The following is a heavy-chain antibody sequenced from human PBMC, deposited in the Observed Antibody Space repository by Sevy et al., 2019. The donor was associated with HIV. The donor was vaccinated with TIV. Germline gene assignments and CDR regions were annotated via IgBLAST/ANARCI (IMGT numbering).Heavy chain of an antibody. CDR1: GFTFSNYA. CDR3: ARKYDSSGYFDY. CDR2: ISGSGGSGDKT. Sequence: GGSLRLSCAASGFTFSNYAMNWVRQAPGKGLEWVSGISGSGGSGDKTNYAVSLKGRFTISRDDSKNSLYLQLNSLRAEDTAIYYCARKYDSSGYFDYWGQGTLVSVSS. J-gene: IGHJ4*02. V-gene: IGHV3-23*01. D-gene: IGHD3-22*01.